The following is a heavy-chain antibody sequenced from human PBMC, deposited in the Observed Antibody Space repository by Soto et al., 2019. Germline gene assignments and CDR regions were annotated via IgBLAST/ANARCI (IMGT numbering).Heavy chain of an antibody. CDR3: ARGSGWADFDF. J-gene: IGHJ4*02. CDR2: IYYSGTT. D-gene: IGHD1-26*01. CDR1: GGSISGGVYY. V-gene: IGHV4-31*03. Sequence: QVQLQESGPGLVKPSQTLSLTCSVSGGSISGGVYYWSWIRQHPGKGLEWIGYIYYSGTTYYNPSLKSRLTISVDTSNNPCSLKLSSVTAADTAVYYCARGSGWADFDFWGQGTLVTVSS.